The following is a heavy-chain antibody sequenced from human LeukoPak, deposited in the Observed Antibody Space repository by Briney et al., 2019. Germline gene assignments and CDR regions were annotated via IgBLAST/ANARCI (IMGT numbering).Heavy chain of an antibody. V-gene: IGHV4-34*01. D-gene: IGHD5-24*01. CDR3: ASGPGDGYNYCY. CDR2: INHNGSA. Sequence: SETLSLTCAVYGGSFSGYYWSWIRQPPGKGLEWIGEINHNGSANYNPSLKSRVTISVDTSKNQFSLKLSSVTAADTAVYYCASGPGDGYNYCYWGQGTLVTVSS. J-gene: IGHJ4*02. CDR1: GGSFSGYY.